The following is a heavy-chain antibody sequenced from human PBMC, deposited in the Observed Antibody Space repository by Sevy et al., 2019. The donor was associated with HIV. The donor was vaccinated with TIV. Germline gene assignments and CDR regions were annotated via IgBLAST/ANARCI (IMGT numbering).Heavy chain of an antibody. CDR3: ARHYSGYYDSSGYYVEYFQH. Sequence: GESLKISCKGSGYSFTSYWIGWVRQMPGKGLEWMGIIYPGDSDTRYSQSFQGQVTISADKSISTAYLQWSSLKASDTAMYYCARHYSGYYDSSGYYVEYFQHWGQGTLVTVSS. D-gene: IGHD3-22*01. J-gene: IGHJ1*01. CDR1: GYSFTSYW. V-gene: IGHV5-51*01. CDR2: IYPGDSDT.